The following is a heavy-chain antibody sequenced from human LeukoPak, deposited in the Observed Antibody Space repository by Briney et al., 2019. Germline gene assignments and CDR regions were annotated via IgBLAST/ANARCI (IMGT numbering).Heavy chain of an antibody. CDR3: AKEIGFCSGASFFRWFFS. V-gene: IGHV3-48*01. CDR2: ISTSSITK. Sequence: GGSLRLSCAASGFTFSTYSMSWVRQAPGKGPEWLSYISTSSITKYYADSVKGRFTISRDDDKNSLSLQMNSLRADDTPVYYCAKEIGFCSGASFFRWFFSCGQGTLVTVSS. D-gene: IGHD2-15*01. J-gene: IGHJ5*01. CDR1: GFTFSTYS.